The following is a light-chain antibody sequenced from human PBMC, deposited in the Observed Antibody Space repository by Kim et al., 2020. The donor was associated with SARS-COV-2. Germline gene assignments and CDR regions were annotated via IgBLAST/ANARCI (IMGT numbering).Light chain of an antibody. CDR1: NIGSKS. V-gene: IGLV3-21*04. Sequence: SYELTQPPSVSVAPGKTARITCGGNNIGSKSVHWYQQKPGQAPVLVIYYDSDRPSGIPERFSGSNSGNTATLTISRVEAGDEADYYCQVWDRSSDHRLFGGWTPLTVL. CDR3: QVWDRSSDHRL. J-gene: IGLJ3*02. CDR2: YDS.